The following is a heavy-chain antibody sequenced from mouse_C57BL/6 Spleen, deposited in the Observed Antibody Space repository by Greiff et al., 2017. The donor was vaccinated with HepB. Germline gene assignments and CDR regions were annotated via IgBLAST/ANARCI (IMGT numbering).Heavy chain of an antibody. CDR3: ARGDGHGDA. CDR2: INPGSGGT. CDR1: GYAFTNYL. J-gene: IGHJ1*03. Sequence: QVQLQQSGAELVRPGPSVKVSCKASGYAFTNYLIEWVKQRPGQGLEWIGVINPGSGGTNYNEKFKGKATLTADKSSSTAYMQLSSLTSEDSAVYFCARGDGHGDAWGTGTTVTVSS. D-gene: IGHD2-2*01. V-gene: IGHV1-54*01.